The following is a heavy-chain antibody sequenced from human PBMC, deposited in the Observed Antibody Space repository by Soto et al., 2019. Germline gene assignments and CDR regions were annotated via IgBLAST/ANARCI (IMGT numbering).Heavy chain of an antibody. Sequence: EVQILESGVGLVQPGGSLRLSCVASGFTFSSHVMTWVRQAPGKGLEWVSSINPNGGSTYYAESVKGRFTISRDNFRNTVFLQMSSLRNEDTAVYYCAKGYDSLWWEGYWGQGTQVIVSS. V-gene: IGHV3-23*01. D-gene: IGHD3-22*01. CDR3: AKGYDSLWWEGY. CDR1: GFTFSSHV. J-gene: IGHJ4*02. CDR2: INPNGGST.